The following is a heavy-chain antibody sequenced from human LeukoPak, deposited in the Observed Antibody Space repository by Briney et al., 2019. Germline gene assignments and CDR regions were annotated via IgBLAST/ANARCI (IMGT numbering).Heavy chain of an antibody. CDR1: GYSFTSYW. Sequence: GESLKISCKGSGYSFTSYWIGWVLQMTGKGLEWMGIIFPGDSDTRYSPSFQGQVTISADKSISTAYLQWSSLKASDTAMYYCARGGDAGRGTVRDAFDIWGQGTMVTVSS. J-gene: IGHJ3*02. D-gene: IGHD3-16*01. V-gene: IGHV5-51*01. CDR2: IFPGDSDT. CDR3: ARGGDAGRGTVRDAFDI.